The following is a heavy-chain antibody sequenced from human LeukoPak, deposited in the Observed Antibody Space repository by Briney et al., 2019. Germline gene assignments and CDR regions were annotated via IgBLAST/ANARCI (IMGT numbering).Heavy chain of an antibody. CDR2: ISYDGSNK. Sequence: GRSLRLSCAASGFTFSSYAMHWVRQAPGKGLEWVAVISYDGSNKYYADSVKGRFTISRDNSKNTLYLQMKSLRAEDTAVYYCAKGGGYEAQYYYYYLDVWGKGTTVTISS. J-gene: IGHJ6*03. V-gene: IGHV3-30*04. CDR1: GFTFSSYA. CDR3: AKGGGYEAQYYYYYLDV. D-gene: IGHD5-12*01.